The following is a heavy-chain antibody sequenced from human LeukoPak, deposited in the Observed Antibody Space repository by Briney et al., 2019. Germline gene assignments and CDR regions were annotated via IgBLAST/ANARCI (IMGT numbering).Heavy chain of an antibody. D-gene: IGHD3-9*01. CDR1: GITVSDNY. J-gene: IGHJ4*02. V-gene: IGHV3-23*01. CDR2: ISGSGGST. CDR3: AKQGYDILTGYPVGRDY. Sequence: AGGSLRLSCAASGITVSDNYMSWVRQAPGRGLEWVSAISGSGGSTYYADSVKGRFTISRDNSKNTLYLQMNSLRAEDTAVYYCAKQGYDILTGYPVGRDYWGQGTLVTVSS.